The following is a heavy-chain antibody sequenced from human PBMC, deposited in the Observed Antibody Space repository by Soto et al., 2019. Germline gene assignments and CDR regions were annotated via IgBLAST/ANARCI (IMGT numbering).Heavy chain of an antibody. V-gene: IGHV1-46*01. CDR1: GYTFASCY. D-gene: IGHD2-2*01. Sequence: GASVEVSCKASGYTFASCYRQWVRQAPGQGLEWMGIINPSGGSTSYAQKFQGRVTMTRDTSTNTVYMELSSLRSEDTAVYYCARDRLGMEGYCSSTSCYADYYYGMDVWGQGTTVTVSS. J-gene: IGHJ6*02. CDR2: INPSGGST. CDR3: ARDRLGMEGYCSSTSCYADYYYGMDV.